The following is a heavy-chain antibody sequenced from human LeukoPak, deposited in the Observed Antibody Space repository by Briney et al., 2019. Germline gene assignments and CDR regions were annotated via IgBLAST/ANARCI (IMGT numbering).Heavy chain of an antibody. J-gene: IGHJ6*02. CDR3: ARALWSGPVYYGMDV. CDR1: GFSFSTSY. V-gene: IGHV3-21*01. CDR2: ISSTSSYI. D-gene: IGHD3-10*01. Sequence: KTGGSLRLSCAASGFSFSTSYMNWVRQAPGKGLEWVSSISSTSSYIYYADSMKGRFTISRDNAKNSLYLQMNSLRAEDTAVYYCARALWSGPVYYGMDVWGQGTTVTVSS.